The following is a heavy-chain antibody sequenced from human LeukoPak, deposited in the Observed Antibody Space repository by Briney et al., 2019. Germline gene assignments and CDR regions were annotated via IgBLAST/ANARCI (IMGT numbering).Heavy chain of an antibody. CDR2: IYYSGST. CDR1: GGSISSSSYY. Sequence: SETLSLTCTVSGGSISSSSYYWGWIRQPPGKGLEWNGSIYYSGSTYYNPSLKSRVAISVDTSKNQFSLKLSSVTAADTAVYYCARSRDTGFDYWGQGTLVTVSS. V-gene: IGHV4-39*07. CDR3: ARSRDTGFDY. J-gene: IGHJ4*02.